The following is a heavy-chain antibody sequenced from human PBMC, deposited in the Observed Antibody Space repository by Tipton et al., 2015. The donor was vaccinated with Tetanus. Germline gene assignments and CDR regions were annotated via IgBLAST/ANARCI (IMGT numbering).Heavy chain of an antibody. V-gene: IGHV5-51*01. J-gene: IGHJ4*02. CDR1: GYIFTNYR. CDR3: ARAHCTDGVCNFDF. Sequence: VQLVQSGGEVKKPGESLKISCKGSGYIFTNYRIGWVRQKPGKGLEWMGIIYPGDSDTRYSPSFQGQVTISVDKSINTAYLQWSSLKASDTSMFYCARAHCTDGVCNFDFWGQGALVTVAS. CDR2: IYPGDSDT. D-gene: IGHD2-8*01.